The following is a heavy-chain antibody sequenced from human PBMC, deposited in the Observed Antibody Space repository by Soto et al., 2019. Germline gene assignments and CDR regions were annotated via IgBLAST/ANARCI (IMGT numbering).Heavy chain of an antibody. J-gene: IGHJ6*03. V-gene: IGHV1-18*01. Sequence: QVQLVQSGPEVKKPGASVKVSCKASGYTFTSHGVSWVRQAPGQGLEWMGWISASNGDTNYAQKLQGRVTVTTDTSTSTAYMELRSLRPDDTAVYYCALMLRGSSFDFYDYIDVWGKGTTVTVSS. CDR2: ISASNGDT. CDR3: ALMLRGSSFDFYDYIDV. CDR1: GYTFTSHG. D-gene: IGHD3-10*01.